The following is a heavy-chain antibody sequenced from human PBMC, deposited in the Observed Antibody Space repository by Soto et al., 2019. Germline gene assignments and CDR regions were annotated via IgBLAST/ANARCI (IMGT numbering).Heavy chain of an antibody. Sequence: QLQLQESGPGLVKPSETLSLTCSVCGGSISSSSYFWGWIRQPPGKGLEWIGSIYYSGSTYYNPSIKSRVTVSVDTSKDQFSLKLSSVTAADTAVYYCARHPSDFWFDPWGQGTLVTVSS. CDR2: IYYSGST. D-gene: IGHD2-21*02. V-gene: IGHV4-39*01. J-gene: IGHJ5*02. CDR1: GGSISSSSYF. CDR3: ARHPSDFWFDP.